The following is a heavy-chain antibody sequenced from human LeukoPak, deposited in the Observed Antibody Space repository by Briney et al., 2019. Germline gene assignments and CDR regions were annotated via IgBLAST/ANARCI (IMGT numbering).Heavy chain of an antibody. CDR1: GGSISSSSYY. CDR3: ARLGPRLTRATVTTDLGSY. Sequence: PSETLSLTCTVSGGSISSSSYYWSWIRQPPGKGLEWIGYIYYSGSTNYNPSLKSRVTISVDTSKNQFSLKLSSVTAADTAVYYCARLGPRLTRATVTTDLGSYWGQGTLVTVSS. V-gene: IGHV4-61*05. CDR2: IYYSGST. D-gene: IGHD4-11*01. J-gene: IGHJ4*02.